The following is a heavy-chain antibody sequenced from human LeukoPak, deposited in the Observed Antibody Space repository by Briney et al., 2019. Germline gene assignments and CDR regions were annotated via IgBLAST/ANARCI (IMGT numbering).Heavy chain of an antibody. Sequence: GASVKVSRKASGYTFTSYDINWVRQATGQGLEWMGWMNPNSGNTGYAQKFQGRVTMTRNTSISTAYMELSSLRSEDTAVYYCASSDKKYCSSTSCYSLWGQGTLVTVSS. CDR3: ASSDKKYCSSTSCYSL. CDR2: MNPNSGNT. D-gene: IGHD2-2*01. J-gene: IGHJ4*02. V-gene: IGHV1-8*01. CDR1: GYTFTSYD.